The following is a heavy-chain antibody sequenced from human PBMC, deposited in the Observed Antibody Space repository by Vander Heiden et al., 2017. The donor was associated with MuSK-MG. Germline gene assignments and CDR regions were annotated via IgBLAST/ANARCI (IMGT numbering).Heavy chain of an antibody. J-gene: IGHJ4*02. V-gene: IGHV3-21*01. CDR1: GFTFSIYS. Sequence: EVQLVESGGGLVKPGGSLRLSCAGSGFTFSIYSMNWVRQAPGKGLEWVSSMSSSSSHIYYADSVKGRFTISRDNAKNSLYLQMNSLRAEDTAVYYCARVRGEFSLSLDYWGQGTLVTVSS. CDR3: ARVRGEFSLSLDY. CDR2: MSSSSSHI. D-gene: IGHD3-16*02.